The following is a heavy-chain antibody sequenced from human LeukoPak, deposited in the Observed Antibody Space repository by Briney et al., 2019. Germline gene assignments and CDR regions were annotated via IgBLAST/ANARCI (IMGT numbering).Heavy chain of an antibody. CDR1: GFAFSSYC. V-gene: IGHV3-21*05. CDR2: IGSSYSSI. J-gene: IGHJ4*02. D-gene: IGHD1-20*01. Sequence: GGSLRLSCAASGFAFSSYCFNWVRQTPGKGLEWVSYIGSSYSSIYYADSVKGRFTISRDNAKNTLYLQMNSLRAEDAAVYYCARDHIAGMFRLFDFWGQGTLVTVSS. CDR3: ARDHIAGMFRLFDF.